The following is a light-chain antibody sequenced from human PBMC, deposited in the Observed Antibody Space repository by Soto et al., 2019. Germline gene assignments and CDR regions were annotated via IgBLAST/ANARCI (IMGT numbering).Light chain of an antibody. CDR2: DVA. CDR1: SSDVGAYNF. V-gene: IGLV2-14*03. CDR3: MSFTSSNTYV. Sequence: QSALTQPASVSGSPGQTITISCTGTSSDVGAYNFVSWYQHYPDKAPKVVIYDVANRPSGVSYRFSASKSGNTASLTISGLQAEDEAEYYCMSFTSSNTYVFGTGTKLTVL. J-gene: IGLJ1*01.